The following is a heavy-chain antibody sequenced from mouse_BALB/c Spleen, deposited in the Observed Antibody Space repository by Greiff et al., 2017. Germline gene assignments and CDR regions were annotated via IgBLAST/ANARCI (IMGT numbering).Heavy chain of an antibody. D-gene: IGHD1-2*01. Sequence: EVQLVESGGGLVKPGGSLKLSCAASGFTFSDYYMYWVRQTPEKRLEWVATISDGGSYTYYPDSVKGRFTISRDNAKNNLYLQMSSLKSEDTAMYYCARAGGYYGYVGNAMDYWGQGTSVTVSS. CDR3: ARAGGYYGYVGNAMDY. CDR2: ISDGGSYT. V-gene: IGHV5-4*02. J-gene: IGHJ4*01. CDR1: GFTFSDYY.